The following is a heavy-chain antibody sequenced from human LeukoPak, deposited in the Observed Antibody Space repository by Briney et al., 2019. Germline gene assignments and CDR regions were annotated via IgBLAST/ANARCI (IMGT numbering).Heavy chain of an antibody. CDR2: INHSGST. J-gene: IGHJ3*02. CDR3: ARYDSSGYSAFDI. D-gene: IGHD3-22*01. CDR1: GGSFSGYY. Sequence: SETLSLTCAVYGGSFSGYYWSWIRQPPGKGLEWIGEINHSGSTNYNPSLKSRVTISVDTSKNQFSLKLSSVTAADTAVNYCARYDSSGYSAFDIWGQGTMVTVSS. V-gene: IGHV4-34*01.